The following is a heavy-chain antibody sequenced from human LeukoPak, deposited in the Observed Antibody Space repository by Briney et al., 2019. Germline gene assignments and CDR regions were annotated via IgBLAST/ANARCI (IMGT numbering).Heavy chain of an antibody. CDR3: ARPVVQSIITDAFDI. CDR1: GYPFTGYY. V-gene: IGHV1-2*02. CDR2: INPYSGGT. Sequence: GASVKVSCKASGYPFTGYYMHWVRQAPGQGLEWMGWINPYSGGTNYAQKFQGRVTMTRDTSISTAYMELSRLRSDDTAVYYCARPVVQSIITDAFDIWGQGTMLSVS. D-gene: IGHD3-10*01. J-gene: IGHJ3*02.